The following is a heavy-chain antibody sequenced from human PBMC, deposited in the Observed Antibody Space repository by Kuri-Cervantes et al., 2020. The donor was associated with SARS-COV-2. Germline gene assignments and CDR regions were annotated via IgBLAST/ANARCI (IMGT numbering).Heavy chain of an antibody. D-gene: IGHD5-24*01. CDR3: ARARRDGYKGPLD. Sequence: SETLSLTCTVSGYSISSGYYWGWIRQPPGKGLEWIGSIYHSGSTNYNPSLKSRVTISVDTSKDQFSLKLSSVTAADTAVYYCARARRDGYKGPLDWGQGTLVTVSS. J-gene: IGHJ4*02. CDR2: IYHSGST. V-gene: IGHV4-38-2*02. CDR1: GYSISSGYY.